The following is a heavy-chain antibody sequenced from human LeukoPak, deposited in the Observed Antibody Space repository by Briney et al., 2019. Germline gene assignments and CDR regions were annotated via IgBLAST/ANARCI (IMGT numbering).Heavy chain of an antibody. V-gene: IGHV3-66*01. CDR2: IYSGGTT. Sequence: PGGSLRLSCAASGFTVSSNYMSWVRQAPGKGLEWVSVIYSGGTTYYADSVKGRFTISRDNSKNTLYLQMNSLRAEDTAVYYCASTGRIPRGSFDYWGQGTLVTVSS. CDR1: GFTVSSNY. CDR3: ASTGRIPRGSFDY. J-gene: IGHJ4*02. D-gene: IGHD3-10*01.